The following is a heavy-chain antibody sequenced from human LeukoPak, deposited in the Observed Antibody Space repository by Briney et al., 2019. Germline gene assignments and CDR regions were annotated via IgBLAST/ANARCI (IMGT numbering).Heavy chain of an antibody. Sequence: LRLCCASSVFSFDDYAMCCGRHAGGGRLGGVAGISGSSGSMDDVDRVKGRFTISRDNAKMTLLLQMNSLGGEAASLYYCARVRGGAYRTADYWGPGNLVTVSS. V-gene: IGHV3-9*01. CDR1: VFSFDDYA. CDR3: ARVRGGAYRTADY. J-gene: IGHJ4*02. CDR2: ISGSSGSM. D-gene: IGHD1-14*01.